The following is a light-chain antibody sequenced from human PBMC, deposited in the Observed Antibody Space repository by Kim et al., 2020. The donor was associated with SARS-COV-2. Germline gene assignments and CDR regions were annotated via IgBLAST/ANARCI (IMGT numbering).Light chain of an antibody. J-gene: IGKJ1*01. CDR3: QQYHDWAET. CDR1: RSINTQ. V-gene: IGKV3D-15*01. Sequence: VPPGETATLCCSTSRSINTQLACYQQKGGQPPRILIYGASTRPTGVPDRFSGSGSGTDFTLTISSLQSEDFAVYYCQQYHDWAETFGQGTKVDIK. CDR2: GAS.